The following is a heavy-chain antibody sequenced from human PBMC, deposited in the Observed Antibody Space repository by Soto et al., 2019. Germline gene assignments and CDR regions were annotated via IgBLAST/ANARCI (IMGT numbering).Heavy chain of an antibody. V-gene: IGHV3-33*01. CDR1: GFTFSSYG. CDR2: LWYDGSNQ. D-gene: IGHD6-13*01. CDR3: ARSAGKGGMAAPIDH. Sequence: GGSLRLSCASSGFTFSSYGMLWVRQAPGKGLEWVAVLWYDGSNQYYADSVKGRFTISRDNSRNTLLLQMDSLRAEDTAVYYCARSAGKGGMAAPIDHWGQGTLVTVSS. J-gene: IGHJ4*02.